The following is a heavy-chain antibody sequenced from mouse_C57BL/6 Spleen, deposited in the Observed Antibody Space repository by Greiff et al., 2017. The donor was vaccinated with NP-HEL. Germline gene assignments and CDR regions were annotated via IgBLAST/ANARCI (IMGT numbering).Heavy chain of an antibody. CDR2: ISDGGSYP. J-gene: IGHJ3*01. CDR3: AREDYDGYYWFAY. CDR1: GFTFSSYA. V-gene: IGHV5-4*01. D-gene: IGHD2-3*01. Sequence: EVHLVESGGGLVKPGGSLKLSCAASGFTFSSYAMSWVRQTPEKRLEWVATISDGGSYPYYPANVKGRLTISRDHAKNNLYLQMSHLKSEDTAMYYCAREDYDGYYWFAYWGQGTLVTVSA.